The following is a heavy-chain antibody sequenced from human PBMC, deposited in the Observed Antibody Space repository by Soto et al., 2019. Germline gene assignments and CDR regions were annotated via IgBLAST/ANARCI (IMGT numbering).Heavy chain of an antibody. V-gene: IGHV3-23*01. CDR2: ISGSGGST. CDR3: AKDRYCSSTSCYAGLDY. CDR1: GFPFSSYA. J-gene: IGHJ4*02. Sequence: HPGGSLRLSCAASGFPFSSYAMTWVLQAPGKGLEWVSSISGSGGSTYYADSVKGRFTISRDSSKNTLYPQMNSLRAEDTALYYCAKDRYCSSTSCYAGLDYWGQGTLVTVSS. D-gene: IGHD2-2*01.